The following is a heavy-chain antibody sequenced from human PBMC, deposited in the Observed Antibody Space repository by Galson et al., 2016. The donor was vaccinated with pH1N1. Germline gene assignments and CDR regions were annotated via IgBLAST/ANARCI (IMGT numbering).Heavy chain of an antibody. Sequence: SVKVSCKASNHTFTAYSISWVRQAPGQGLEWMAWISAYNGDTKYAEKFQGRVTMTTDTSANTAYMELRSLRSDDTAVYYCARHRSGWSGALTYWPFDLWGQGTLVTVSS. CDR2: ISAYNGDT. CDR1: NHTFTAYS. V-gene: IGHV1-18*01. D-gene: IGHD6-19*01. J-gene: IGHJ5*02. CDR3: ARHRSGWSGALTYWPFDL.